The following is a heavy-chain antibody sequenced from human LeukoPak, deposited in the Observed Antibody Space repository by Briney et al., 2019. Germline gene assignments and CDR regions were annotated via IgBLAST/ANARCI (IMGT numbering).Heavy chain of an antibody. Sequence: PSETLSLTCTVSGGTISSGGYYWIWIRQQPGKGLEWIGYIYSTGNTYYNPSPKSRVTMSAVTSKNQFSLRLTSVTAADTAVYYCARGGLYAFHFWGQGTLVTVSS. CDR1: GGTISSGGYY. D-gene: IGHD5/OR15-5a*01. CDR3: ARGGLYAFHF. J-gene: IGHJ4*02. CDR2: IYSTGNT. V-gene: IGHV4-31*03.